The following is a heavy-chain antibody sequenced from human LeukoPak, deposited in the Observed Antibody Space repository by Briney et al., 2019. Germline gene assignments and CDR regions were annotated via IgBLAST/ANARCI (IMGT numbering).Heavy chain of an antibody. CDR3: ARGFYGDYRGINLNYFDY. D-gene: IGHD4-17*01. Sequence: SVNVSCKASGGTFSRYAISWVRQAPGQGLEWMGGIIPIFGTANYAQKFQGRVTITADESTSTGYMELSSLRSEDTAVYYCARGFYGDYRGINLNYFDYWGQGTLVTVSS. V-gene: IGHV1-69*13. J-gene: IGHJ4*02. CDR2: IIPIFGTA. CDR1: GGTFSRYA.